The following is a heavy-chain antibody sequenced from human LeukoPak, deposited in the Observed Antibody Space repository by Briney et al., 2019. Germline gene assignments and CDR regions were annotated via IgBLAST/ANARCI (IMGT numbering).Heavy chain of an antibody. CDR3: ARVAGYSSSWGLDAFDI. CDR2: ISSSSSAI. V-gene: IGHV3-48*02. J-gene: IGHJ3*02. D-gene: IGHD6-13*01. Sequence: GGSLRLSCAASGFTFSNYAINWVRQAPGKGLEWLSYISSSSSAIYYADSVQGRFTISRDNAKNSLYLQMFSLRDEDTAVYYCARVAGYSSSWGLDAFDIWGQGTMVTVSS. CDR1: GFTFSNYA.